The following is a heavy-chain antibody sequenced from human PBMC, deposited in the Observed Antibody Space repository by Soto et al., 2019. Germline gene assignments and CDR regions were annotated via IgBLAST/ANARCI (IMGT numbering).Heavy chain of an antibody. CDR3: ARDRRESFQQVRDGMDV. CDR2: IYYSGST. Sequence: SETLSLSCTVSGGSISSGDYYWSWIRQPPGRGLEWIGYIYYSGSTYYNPSLKSRVTISVDKSKSQFSLKLSSVNAADTAVYYCARDRRESFQQVRDGMDVWGQGTTVTVSS. CDR1: GGSISSGDYY. V-gene: IGHV4-30-4*01. J-gene: IGHJ6*02. D-gene: IGHD3-3*01.